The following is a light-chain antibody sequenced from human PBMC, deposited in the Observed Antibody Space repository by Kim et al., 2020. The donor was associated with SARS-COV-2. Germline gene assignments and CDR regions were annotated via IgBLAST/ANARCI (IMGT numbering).Light chain of an antibody. Sequence: SPGERAIHYCRAGQSVSSNLAWYQQKPGQAPRLLIYGASSRATGIPARFSGSGSGTEFTLTISSLQSEDFAVYYCQPYNNWPPFTFGPGTKVDIK. CDR2: GAS. CDR3: QPYNNWPPFT. V-gene: IGKV3-15*01. J-gene: IGKJ3*01. CDR1: QSVSSN.